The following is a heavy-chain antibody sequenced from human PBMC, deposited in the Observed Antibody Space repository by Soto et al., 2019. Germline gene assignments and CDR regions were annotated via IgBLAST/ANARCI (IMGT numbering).Heavy chain of an antibody. CDR2: ISSSGSTI. CDR1: GFTFISYE. CDR3: ARENSGSYYVNWFDP. Sequence: GGSLRLSCAASGFTFISYEMNWVRQAPGKGLEWVSYISSSGSTIYYADSVKGRFTISRDNAKNSLYLQMNSLRAEDTAVYYCARENSGSYYVNWFDPWGQGTLVTVSS. J-gene: IGHJ5*02. V-gene: IGHV3-48*03. D-gene: IGHD1-26*01.